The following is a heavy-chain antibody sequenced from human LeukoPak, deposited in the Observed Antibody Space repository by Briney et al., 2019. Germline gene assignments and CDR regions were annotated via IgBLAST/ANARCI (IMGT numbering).Heavy chain of an antibody. CDR1: GGSISSYY. CDR2: IYYSGST. Sequence: SETLSLTCTVSGGSISSYYWSWIRQPPGKGLEWIGYIYYSGSTNYNPSLKGRVTISVDTSKNQFSLKLSSVTAADTAVYYCARVVPRALDAFDIWGQGTMVTVSS. J-gene: IGHJ3*02. CDR3: ARVVPRALDAFDI. V-gene: IGHV4-59*08.